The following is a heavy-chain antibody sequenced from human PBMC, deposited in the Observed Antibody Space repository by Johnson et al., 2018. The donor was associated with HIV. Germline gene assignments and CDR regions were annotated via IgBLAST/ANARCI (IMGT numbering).Heavy chain of an antibody. CDR2: IRYDGFNK. Sequence: QVQLVESGGGVVQPGRSLRLSCATSGFTFSSYGMHWVRQAPGKGLEWVAFIRYDGFNKYFADSVKGRFTISRDNSNNTLYLLMNSLRAEDTAVYYCASGSWELSEDAFHIWGQGTIVTVSS. CDR3: ASGSWELSEDAFHI. V-gene: IGHV3-33*01. D-gene: IGHD1-26*01. CDR1: GFTFSSYG. J-gene: IGHJ3*02.